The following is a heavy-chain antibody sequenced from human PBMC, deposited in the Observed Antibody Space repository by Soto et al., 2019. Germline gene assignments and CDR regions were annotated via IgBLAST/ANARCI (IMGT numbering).Heavy chain of an antibody. CDR1: GYTFTGYY. CDR3: ARESRGDYGVKNDAFDI. D-gene: IGHD4-17*01. CDR2: INPNGGGT. J-gene: IGHJ3*02. V-gene: IGHV1-2*04. Sequence: ASVKVSCKASGYTFTGYYMHWVRQAPGQGLEWMGWINPNGGGTNYAQKFQGWVTMTRDTSISTAYMELSRLRSDDTAVYYCARESRGDYGVKNDAFDIWGQGTMVTVSS.